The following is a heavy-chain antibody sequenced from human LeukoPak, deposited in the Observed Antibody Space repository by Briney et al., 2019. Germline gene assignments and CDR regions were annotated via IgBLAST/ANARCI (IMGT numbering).Heavy chain of an antibody. CDR1: GFTLRSYS. V-gene: IGHV3-21*01. D-gene: IGHD1-7*01. J-gene: IGHJ4*02. CDR3: ATGNYNRPFDY. Sequence: GGSLRLSCAASGFTLRSYSMNWVRQAPGKGLEWVSAISSSSSYIYYADSVKGRFTISRDNAKNSLYLQMNSLRAEDTAVYYCATGNYNRPFDYWGQGTLVTVSS. CDR2: ISSSSSYI.